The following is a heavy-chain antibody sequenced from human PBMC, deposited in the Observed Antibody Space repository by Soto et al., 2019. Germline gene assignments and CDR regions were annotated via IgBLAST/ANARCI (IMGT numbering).Heavy chain of an antibody. CDR2: ISGSGGNT. Sequence: EIQLVESGGGLRQPGGSLRLSCAASGFTFSSYARSWVRQAPGTGLEWVSTISGSGGNTDYADAIKGRFTISRDNSKNALYLPMNALRAEDTALYYCVKDGSVVPVVIALGRPPMDVWGQGTTVTV. V-gene: IGHV3-23*04. D-gene: IGHD3-10*01. CDR3: VKDGSVVPVVIALGRPPMDV. J-gene: IGHJ6*02. CDR1: GFTFSSYA.